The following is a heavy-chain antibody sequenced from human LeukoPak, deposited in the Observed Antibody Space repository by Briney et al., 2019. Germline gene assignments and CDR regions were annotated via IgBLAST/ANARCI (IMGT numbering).Heavy chain of an antibody. D-gene: IGHD6-19*01. CDR3: ASVIAVADADAFDI. V-gene: IGHV1-69*13. Sequence: EASVKVSCKASGGTFSSYAISWVRQAPGQGLEWMGGIIPIFGTANYAQKFQGRVTITADESTSTAYMELSSRRSEDTAVYYCASVIAVADADAFDIWGQGTMVTVSS. J-gene: IGHJ3*02. CDR1: GGTFSSYA. CDR2: IIPIFGTA.